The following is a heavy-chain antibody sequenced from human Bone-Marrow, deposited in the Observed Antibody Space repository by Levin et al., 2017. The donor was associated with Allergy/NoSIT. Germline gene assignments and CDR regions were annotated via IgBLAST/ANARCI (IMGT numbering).Heavy chain of an antibody. Sequence: TAGGSLRLSCRASGYSFASHWIGWVRQMPGKGPEWMGVIYPGDSDTAYNPSFQGQVTISADKSINTAYLQWSSLKTSDTAIYYCARPGLKLGPFDYWGQGTLVTVTA. V-gene: IGHV5-51*01. CDR3: ARPGLKLGPFDY. CDR2: IYPGDSDT. CDR1: GYSFASHW. D-gene: IGHD7-27*01. J-gene: IGHJ4*02.